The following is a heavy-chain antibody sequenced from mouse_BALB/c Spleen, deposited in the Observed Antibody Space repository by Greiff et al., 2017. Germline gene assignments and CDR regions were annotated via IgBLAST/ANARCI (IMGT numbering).Heavy chain of an antibody. CDR1: GFNITDYY. D-gene: IGHD1-1*02. V-gene: IGHV14-4*02. J-gene: IGHJ3*01. CDR3: NGYGGFAY. Sequence: EVQLQQSGAELVRSGASVKLSCTASGFNITDYYMHWVKQRPEQGLEWIGWIDPENGDTEYAPKFQGKATMTADTSSNTAYLQLSSLTSEDTAVYYCNGYGGFAYWGQGTLVTVSA. CDR2: IDPENGDT.